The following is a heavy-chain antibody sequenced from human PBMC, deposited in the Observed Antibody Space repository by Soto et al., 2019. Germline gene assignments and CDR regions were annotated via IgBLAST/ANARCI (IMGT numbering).Heavy chain of an antibody. CDR1: GFTFSSYS. D-gene: IGHD7-27*01. CDR2: ISSNGGST. V-gene: IGHV3-64*01. J-gene: IGHJ3*02. Sequence: GGSLRLSCASSGFTFSSYSMNWVRQAPGKGLEYVSAISSNGGSTYYANSVKGRFTISRDNSKNTLYLQMGSLRAEDMAVYYCARALGYAFDIWGQGTMVTVSS. CDR3: ARALGYAFDI.